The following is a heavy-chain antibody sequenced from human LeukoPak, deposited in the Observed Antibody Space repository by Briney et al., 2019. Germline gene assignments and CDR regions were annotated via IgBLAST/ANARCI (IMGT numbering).Heavy chain of an antibody. J-gene: IGHJ4*02. CDR2: ISSSDSII. Sequence: GGSLRLSCAASGFTFSDYYMSWIRQAPGKGLKWVSYISSSDSIIYYADSVKGRFTISRDDAKNSLYLQMDSLRAEDTAIYYCARDAEYSSTWFDCWGQGTLVTVSS. CDR1: GFTFSDYY. D-gene: IGHD6-13*01. V-gene: IGHV3-11*01. CDR3: ARDAEYSSTWFDC.